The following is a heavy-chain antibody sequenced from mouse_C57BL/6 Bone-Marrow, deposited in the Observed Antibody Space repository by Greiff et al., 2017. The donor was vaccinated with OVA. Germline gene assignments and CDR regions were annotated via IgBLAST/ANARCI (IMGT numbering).Heavy chain of an antibody. D-gene: IGHD1-1*01. Sequence: QVQLQQPGAELVTPGASVKLSCKASGYTFTSYWMHWVKQRPGQGLEWIGMIHPNSGSTNYNEKFKSKATLTVDKSSSTAYMQLSSLTSEDSAVYYCARFDYYGSSLDYWGQGTTLTVSS. V-gene: IGHV1-64*01. CDR2: IHPNSGST. CDR3: ARFDYYGSSLDY. CDR1: GYTFTSYW. J-gene: IGHJ2*01.